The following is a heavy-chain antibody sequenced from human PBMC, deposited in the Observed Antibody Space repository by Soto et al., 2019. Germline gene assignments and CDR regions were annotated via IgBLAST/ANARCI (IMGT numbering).Heavy chain of an antibody. CDR2: TYYRSRWYN. D-gene: IGHD3-16*01. Sequence: WQTLSLPCVICEDSVSGNSAAWNWIRQSPSRGLEWLGRTYYRSRWYNDYAVSVKSRITVTPDTSKNQFSLHLNSVTPEDTAVYYCASEFPYYGSSDSYLDYWGHGALVTVSS. J-gene: IGHJ4*01. CDR3: ASEFPYYGSSDSYLDY. CDR1: EDSVSGNSAA. V-gene: IGHV6-1*01.